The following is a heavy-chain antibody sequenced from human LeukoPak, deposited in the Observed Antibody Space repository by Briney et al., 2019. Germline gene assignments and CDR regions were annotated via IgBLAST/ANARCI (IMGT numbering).Heavy chain of an antibody. D-gene: IGHD1-1*01. Sequence: PGGSLRLSCAASGFSFSGYGMHWVRQAPGKGLEWLAVVSYDGGIKYYADSVKGRFTVSRDNSKNTLYMEMNSLRAEDTAVYYCARDRVNWNDVGGLFDYWGQGTLVTVSS. CDR2: VSYDGGIK. J-gene: IGHJ4*02. V-gene: IGHV3-30*03. CDR3: ARDRVNWNDVGGLFDY. CDR1: GFSFSGYG.